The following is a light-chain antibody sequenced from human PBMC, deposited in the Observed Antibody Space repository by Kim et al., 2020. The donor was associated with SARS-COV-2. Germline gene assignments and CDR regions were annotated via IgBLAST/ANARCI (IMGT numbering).Light chain of an antibody. V-gene: IGLV7-43*01. CDR1: TGAVTGDNY. J-gene: IGLJ3*02. CDR2: GTS. Sequence: QAVVTQEPSLTVSPGGTVTLTCASSTGAVTGDNYPNWFQQKPGQAPKPLIYGTSKRHSWTPARFSAFLLGGKAALTLSDVQPEDEAEYYCLLYYGGAQLNCVFGGGTQLTVL. CDR3: LLYYGGAQLNCV.